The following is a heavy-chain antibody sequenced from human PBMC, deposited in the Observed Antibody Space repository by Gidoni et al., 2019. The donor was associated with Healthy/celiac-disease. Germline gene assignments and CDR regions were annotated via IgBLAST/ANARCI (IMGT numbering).Heavy chain of an antibody. Sequence: QLQLQESGPGLVKPSETLSLTCTVSGGSISSSSYYWGWIRQPPGKGLEWIGSIYYSGSTYYNPSLKSRVTISVDTSKNQCSLKLSSVTAADTAVYYCARSGYDFWSGYLTYYYYGMDVWGQGTTVTVSS. CDR2: IYYSGST. J-gene: IGHJ6*02. V-gene: IGHV4-39*01. CDR3: ARSGYDFWSGYLTYYYYGMDV. D-gene: IGHD3-3*01. CDR1: GGSISSSSYY.